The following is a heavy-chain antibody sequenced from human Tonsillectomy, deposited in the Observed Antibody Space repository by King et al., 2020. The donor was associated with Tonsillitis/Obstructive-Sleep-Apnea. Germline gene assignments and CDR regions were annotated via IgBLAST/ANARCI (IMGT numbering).Heavy chain of an antibody. J-gene: IGHJ3*02. D-gene: IGHD3-10*01. V-gene: IGHV4-59*01. CDR1: GGSISSYY. CDR2: IYYSGST. Sequence: VQLQESGPGLVKPSETLSLTCTVSGGSISSYYWSWIRQPPGKGLEWIWYIYYSGSTNYNPSLKSLVTISVDTSKNQFSLKLSSVTAADTAVYYCARGIRGDNDAFDIWGQGTMVTVSS. CDR3: ARGIRGDNDAFDI.